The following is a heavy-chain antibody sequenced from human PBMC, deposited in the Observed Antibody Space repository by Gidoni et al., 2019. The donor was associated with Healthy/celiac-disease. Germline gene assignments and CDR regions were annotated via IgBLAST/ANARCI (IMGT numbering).Heavy chain of an antibody. CDR2: INHSGST. V-gene: IGHV4-34*01. CDR3: ARGPTSSSHTQMESYYYYGMDV. J-gene: IGHJ6*02. Sequence: VPLPQRGAGLLKPSETLSLTFAVYGGALSGYYWCRLRQPPGKGLEWIGEINHSGSTNYNPSLKSRVTISVDTSKNQFSLKLSSVTAADTAVYYCARGPTSSSHTQMESYYYYGMDVWGQGTTVTVSS. D-gene: IGHD6-13*01. CDR1: GGALSGYY.